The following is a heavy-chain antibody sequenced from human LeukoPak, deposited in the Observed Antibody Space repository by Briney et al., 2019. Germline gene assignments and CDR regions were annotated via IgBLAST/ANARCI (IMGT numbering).Heavy chain of an antibody. Sequence: SETLSLTCTVSGGSISSYYWSWIRQPPGKGLEWIGYIYTSGITNYNPSLNSRVTISVDTSKNQFSLKLSSVTAADTAVYYCARGATVVVFSLWGQGTLVTVSS. CDR3: ARGATVVVFSL. CDR2: IYTSGIT. V-gene: IGHV4-4*09. J-gene: IGHJ4*02. D-gene: IGHD3-22*01. CDR1: GGSISSYY.